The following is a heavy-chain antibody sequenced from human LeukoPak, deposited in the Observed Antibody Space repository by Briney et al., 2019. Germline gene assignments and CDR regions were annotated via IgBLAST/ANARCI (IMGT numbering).Heavy chain of an antibody. D-gene: IGHD3-10*01. CDR1: GFTFSSYW. CDR2: IKQDGSEK. V-gene: IGHV3-7*01. J-gene: IGHJ6*02. CDR3: ARDQEAGKLLWFGESLPYYYYGMDV. Sequence: PGGSLRLSCAASGFTFSSYWMSWVRQAPGKGLEWVANIKQDGSEKYYVDSVKGRFTISRDNAKNSLYLQMNSLRAEDTAVYYCARDQEAGKLLWFGESLPYYYYGMDVWGQGTTVTVSS.